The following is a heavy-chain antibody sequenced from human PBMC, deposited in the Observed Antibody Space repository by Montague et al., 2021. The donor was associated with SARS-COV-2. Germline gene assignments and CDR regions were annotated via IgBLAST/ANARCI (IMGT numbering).Heavy chain of an antibody. V-gene: IGHV4-61*09. J-gene: IGHJ5*02. D-gene: IGHD2-15*01. Sequence: TLSLTCTVSGGSVSSRSHFWSWIRQPAGKGLEWIGHIYATGSAKYNPFLESRVTISVDTSNNQFSLRLNSVTAADTAVYYCTRVVVVVPASPAPTLFDPWGQGILVTVSS. CDR2: IYATGSA. CDR1: GGSVSSRSHF. CDR3: TRVVVVVPASPAPTLFDP.